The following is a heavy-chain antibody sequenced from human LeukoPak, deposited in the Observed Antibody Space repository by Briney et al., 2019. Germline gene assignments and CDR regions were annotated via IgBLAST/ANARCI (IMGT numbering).Heavy chain of an antibody. D-gene: IGHD6-13*01. Sequence: GGSLRLSCAASGFTVSSNYMSWVRQAPGKGLEWVAFIRYDGSNKYYADSVKGRFTISRDNSKNTLYLQMNSLRAEDTAVYYCAKDETSIAVAGPFHYWGQGTLVTVSS. J-gene: IGHJ4*02. CDR2: IRYDGSNK. V-gene: IGHV3-30*02. CDR3: AKDETSIAVAGPFHY. CDR1: GFTVSSNY.